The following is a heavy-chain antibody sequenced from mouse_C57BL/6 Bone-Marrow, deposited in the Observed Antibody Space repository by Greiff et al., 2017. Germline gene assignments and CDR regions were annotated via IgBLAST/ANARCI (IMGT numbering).Heavy chain of an antibody. Sequence: EVKLMESGGGLVQPGESLKLSCESNEYEFPSHDMSWVRKTPEKRLELVAAINSGGGSTYYPDTMERRFIISRDNTKNTLYLQMSSLRSEDAALYYCARPNGNYPDGYWGQGTTLTVSS. CDR1: EYEFPSHD. V-gene: IGHV5-2*01. J-gene: IGHJ2*01. CDR2: INSGGGST. D-gene: IGHD2-1*01. CDR3: ARPNGNYPDGY.